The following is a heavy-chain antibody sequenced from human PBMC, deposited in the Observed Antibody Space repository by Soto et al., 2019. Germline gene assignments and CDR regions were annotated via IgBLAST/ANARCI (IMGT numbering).Heavy chain of an antibody. Sequence: PGESLPISWQCSGYCFTSYWIVWVRQLPGKGLEWMGIIYPGDSDARYRPSFQGQVTISVDTSINTAFLRSNSLTASDTAMYYCARQADYNILTGYFYYFDYWGQGSLVNVSS. CDR3: ARQADYNILTGYFYYFDY. V-gene: IGHV5-51*01. D-gene: IGHD3-9*01. CDR1: GYCFTSYW. J-gene: IGHJ4*02. CDR2: IYPGDSDA.